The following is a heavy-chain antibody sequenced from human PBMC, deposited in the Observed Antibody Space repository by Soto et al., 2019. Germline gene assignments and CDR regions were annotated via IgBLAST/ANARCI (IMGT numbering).Heavy chain of an antibody. Sequence: QVQLVQSGAEEKKPGASVKVSCKASGYTFTSYAMHWVRQAPGQRLEWMGWINAGNGNTKYSQKFQGRVTITRDTSASTGYMELGRLRSEETAVYFCAGGPGGGASRGDYWGQGTLVTVSS. V-gene: IGHV1-3*05. CDR1: GYTFTSYA. CDR2: INAGNGNT. J-gene: IGHJ4*02. D-gene: IGHD2-2*01. CDR3: AGGPGGGASRGDY.